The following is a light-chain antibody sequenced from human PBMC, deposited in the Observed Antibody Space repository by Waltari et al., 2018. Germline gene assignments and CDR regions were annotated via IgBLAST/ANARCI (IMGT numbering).Light chain of an antibody. CDR1: SSDVGGYNY. Sequence: QSALTQPASVSGSPGQSITISCTGTSSDVGGYNYVSWYQQPPGKAPKLKIYDVSNRPSGVPQRFSGSRSGNTDSLTISGLQAEDEADYYCSSYTSSSTLGGVFGGGTKLTVL. J-gene: IGLJ2*01. CDR2: DVS. CDR3: SSYTSSSTLGGV. V-gene: IGLV2-14*01.